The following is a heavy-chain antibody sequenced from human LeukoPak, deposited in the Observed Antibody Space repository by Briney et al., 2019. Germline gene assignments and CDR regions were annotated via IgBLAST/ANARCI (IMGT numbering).Heavy chain of an antibody. Sequence: PRRSLRLSCAASGFTFSSYAMSWVRQAPGKGLEWVSAISGIGGSTYYADSVKGRLTISRANSKNTLYPQMNSLRAEDTAVYYCAKHYYDSSGYYGDSYFDYWGQGTLVTVSS. J-gene: IGHJ4*02. CDR3: AKHYYDSSGYYGDSYFDY. D-gene: IGHD3-22*01. CDR1: GFTFSSYA. V-gene: IGHV3-23*01. CDR2: ISGIGGST.